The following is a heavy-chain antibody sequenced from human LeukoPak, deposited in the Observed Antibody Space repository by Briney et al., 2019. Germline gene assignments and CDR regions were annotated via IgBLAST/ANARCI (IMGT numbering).Heavy chain of an antibody. CDR3: AKSTASRYYDFWSGYYNPFDY. V-gene: IGHV3-23*01. J-gene: IGHJ4*02. Sequence: PGGSLGLSCAASGFTFSSYAMSWVRQAPGKGLEWVSAISGSGGSTYYADSVKGRFTISRDNSKNTLYLQMNSLRAEDTAVYYCAKSTASRYYDFWSGYYNPFDYWGQGTLVTVSS. CDR1: GFTFSSYA. D-gene: IGHD3-3*01. CDR2: ISGSGGST.